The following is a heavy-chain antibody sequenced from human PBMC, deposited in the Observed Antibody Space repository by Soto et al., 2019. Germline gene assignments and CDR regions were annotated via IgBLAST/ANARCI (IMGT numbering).Heavy chain of an antibody. CDR1: VFTFSSYA. D-gene: IGHD3-22*01. V-gene: IGHV3-23*01. J-gene: IGHJ4*02. Sequence: GGPLRLSCAASVFTFSSYAMSWVRQAPGKGLEWVSAITGSGGSTYHADSVQGRFTISRDNSKNTLFLQMNSLRAEDTAVYYCAKGSSGSRPYYFDYWGRGTLVTVSS. CDR2: ITGSGGST. CDR3: AKGSSGSRPYYFDY.